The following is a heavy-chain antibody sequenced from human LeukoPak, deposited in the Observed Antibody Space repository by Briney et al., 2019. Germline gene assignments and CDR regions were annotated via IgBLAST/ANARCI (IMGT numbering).Heavy chain of an antibody. CDR1: GGSISSYY. Sequence: SETLSLTCSVSGGSISSYYWSWIRQPPGKGLEWIGYVHYIGSTKSNPSLKSRVTILIDTSKKQLSLKMNSVTAADTAVYFCATNYGGNSNDAFDIWGQGTMVTVSS. D-gene: IGHD4-23*01. J-gene: IGHJ3*02. CDR2: VHYIGST. V-gene: IGHV4-59*01. CDR3: ATNYGGNSNDAFDI.